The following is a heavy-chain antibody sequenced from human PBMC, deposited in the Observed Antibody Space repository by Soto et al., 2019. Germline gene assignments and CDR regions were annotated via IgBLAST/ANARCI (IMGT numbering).Heavy chain of an antibody. Sequence: SSETLSLTCTVSGGSISSSSYYWGWIRQPPGKGLEWIGSIYYSGSTYYNPSLKSRVTISVDTSKNQFSLKLSSVAAADTAVYYCARHSNRNYGLYYFDYWGLGALVTVSS. CDR3: ARHSNRNYGLYYFDY. D-gene: IGHD4-4*01. CDR1: GGSISSSSYY. CDR2: IYYSGST. J-gene: IGHJ4*02. V-gene: IGHV4-39*01.